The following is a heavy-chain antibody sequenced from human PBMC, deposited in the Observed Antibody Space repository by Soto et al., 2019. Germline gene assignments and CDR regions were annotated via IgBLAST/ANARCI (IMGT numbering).Heavy chain of an antibody. D-gene: IGHD1-1*01. CDR1: GFTVSSSG. V-gene: IGHV3-74*01. Sequence: GGSMRIASAACGFTVSSSGVHWVRQAPGKGLVWVSGICSDGSNTSYADSVKGRFTISRDNAKNTLYLQMNSLRAEDTAVYYCARDRGTGTTYYYYYMDVWGKGTTVTVSS. CDR2: ICSDGSNT. J-gene: IGHJ6*03. CDR3: ARDRGTGTTYYYYYMDV.